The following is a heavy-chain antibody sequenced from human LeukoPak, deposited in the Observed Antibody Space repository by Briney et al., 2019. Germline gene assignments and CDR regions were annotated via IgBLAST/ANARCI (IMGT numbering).Heavy chain of an antibody. CDR3: ARQNSSGWYYFDY. Sequence: ASVMVSCTPSGYTFSGYNIDWLRHAPGQWPGMMGWINPNSGGTNYAQKFQGRVTMTRDTSISTAYMELSRLRSDDTAVYYCARQNSSGWYYFDYWGQGTLVTVSS. CDR2: INPNSGGT. J-gene: IGHJ4*02. CDR1: GYTFSGYN. V-gene: IGHV1-2*02. D-gene: IGHD6-19*01.